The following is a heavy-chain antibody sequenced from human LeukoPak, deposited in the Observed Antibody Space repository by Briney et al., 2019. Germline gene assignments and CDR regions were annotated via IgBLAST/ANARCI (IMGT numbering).Heavy chain of an antibody. CDR3: ARASLYGGDSDY. Sequence: SQTLSLTCTVSGGSISSGGYYWSWIRQHPGKGLEWIGYIHYSGSTYYNPSLKSRVTISVDTSKNQFSLKLSSVTAADTAVYYCARASLYGGDSDYWGQRTLVTVSS. CDR1: GGSISSGGYY. D-gene: IGHD4-23*01. CDR2: IHYSGST. V-gene: IGHV4-31*03. J-gene: IGHJ4*02.